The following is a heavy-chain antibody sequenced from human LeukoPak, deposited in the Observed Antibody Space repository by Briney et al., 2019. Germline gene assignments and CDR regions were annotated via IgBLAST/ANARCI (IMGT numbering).Heavy chain of an antibody. J-gene: IGHJ4*02. CDR3: ARGAGDLDY. D-gene: IGHD4-17*01. Sequence: SETLSLTCAVYGGSFSGYYWSWIRQPPGKGLEWIGEINHSGSTNYNPSLKSRVTISVDTSKNQSSLKLSSVTAADTAVYYCARGAGDLDYWGQGTLVTVSS. V-gene: IGHV4-34*01. CDR2: INHSGST. CDR1: GGSFSGYY.